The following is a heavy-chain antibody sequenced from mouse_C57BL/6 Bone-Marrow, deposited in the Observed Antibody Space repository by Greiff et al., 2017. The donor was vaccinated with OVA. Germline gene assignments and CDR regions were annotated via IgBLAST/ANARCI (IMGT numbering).Heavy chain of an antibody. V-gene: IGHV1-42*01. CDR3: ARRVITTVRYFDV. D-gene: IGHD1-1*01. Sequence: EVKLVESGPELVKPGASVKISCKASGYSFTGYYMNWVKQSPEKSLEWIGEINPSTGGTTYNQKFKAKATLTVDKSSSTAYMQLKSLTSEDSAVYYCARRVITTVRYFDVWGTGTTVTVSS. CDR1: GYSFTGYY. CDR2: INPSTGGT. J-gene: IGHJ1*03.